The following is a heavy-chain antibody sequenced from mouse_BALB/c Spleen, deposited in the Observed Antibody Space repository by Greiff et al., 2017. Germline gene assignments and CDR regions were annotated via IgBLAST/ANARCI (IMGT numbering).Heavy chain of an antibody. CDR1: GFTFSSFG. CDR2: ISSGSSTI. V-gene: IGHV5-17*02. Sequence: DVHLVESGGGLVQPGGSRKLSCAASGFTFSSFGMHWVRQAPEKGLEWVAYISSGSSTIYYADTVKGRFTISRDNPKNTLFLQMTSLRSEDTAMYYCARWSTTYAMDYWGQGTSVTVSS. CDR3: ARWSTTYAMDY. J-gene: IGHJ4*01. D-gene: IGHD1-1*01.